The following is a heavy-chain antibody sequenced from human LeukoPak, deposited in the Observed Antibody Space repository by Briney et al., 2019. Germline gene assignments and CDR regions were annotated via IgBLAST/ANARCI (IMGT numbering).Heavy chain of an antibody. J-gene: IGHJ6*03. V-gene: IGHV3-48*03. Sequence: GGSLRLSCAASGFTFSSYEMNWVRQAPGKGLEWVSYISSSGSTIYYADSVKGRFTISRDNSKNTLYLQMNSLRAEDTAVYYCASRGAMVNYYYMDVWGKGTTVTVSS. CDR1: GFTFSSYE. CDR2: ISSSGSTI. CDR3: ASRGAMVNYYYMDV. D-gene: IGHD5-18*01.